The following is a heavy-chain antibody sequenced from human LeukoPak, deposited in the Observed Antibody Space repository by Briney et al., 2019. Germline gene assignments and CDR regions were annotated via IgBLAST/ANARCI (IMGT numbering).Heavy chain of an antibody. Sequence: GGSLRLSCAASGFTFSSYSMNWVRQAPGKGLEWVSSISSSSGYIYYADSVKGRFTISRDNAKNSLYLQMNSLRAEDTAVYYCARDLHGDYVDFDYWGQGTLVTVSS. CDR3: ARDLHGDYVDFDY. J-gene: IGHJ4*02. CDR1: GFTFSSYS. CDR2: ISSSSGYI. V-gene: IGHV3-21*01. D-gene: IGHD4-17*01.